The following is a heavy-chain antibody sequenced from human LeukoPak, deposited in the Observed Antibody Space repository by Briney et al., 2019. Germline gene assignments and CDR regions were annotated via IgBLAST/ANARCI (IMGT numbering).Heavy chain of an antibody. CDR3: ARDLGDIVAPRAGLGY. D-gene: IGHD5-12*01. V-gene: IGHV1-18*01. J-gene: IGHJ4*02. Sequence: ASVKVSCKASGYTLTSYGISWVRQAPGQGLEWMGWISAYNGNTNYAQKLQGRVSMTTDTSTSTAYMELRSLRSDDTAVYYCARDLGDIVAPRAGLGYWGQGTLVTVSS. CDR2: ISAYNGNT. CDR1: GYTLTSYG.